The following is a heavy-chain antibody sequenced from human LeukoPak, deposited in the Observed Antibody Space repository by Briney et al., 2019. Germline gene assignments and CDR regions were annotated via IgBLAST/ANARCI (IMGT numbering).Heavy chain of an antibody. CDR3: ARVVVVAAMVYFDY. D-gene: IGHD2-15*01. Sequence: PSQTLSLTCTVSGGSISSGGYYWSWIRQHPGKGLEWIGYIYYSGSTNYNPSLKSRVTISVDTSKNQFSLKLSSVTAADTAVYYCARVVVVAAMVYFDYWGQGTLVTVSS. CDR1: GGSISSGGYY. J-gene: IGHJ4*02. V-gene: IGHV4-31*03. CDR2: IYYSGST.